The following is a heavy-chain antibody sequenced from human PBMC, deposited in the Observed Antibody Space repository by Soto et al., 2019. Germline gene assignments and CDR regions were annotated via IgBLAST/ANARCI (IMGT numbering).Heavy chain of an antibody. CDR2: ISWNSGSI. CDR1: GFTFDDYA. V-gene: IGHV3-9*01. D-gene: IGHD6-13*01. J-gene: IGHJ3*02. CDR3: AKDTAQQQLVHGAFDI. Sequence: GGSLRLSCAASGFTFDDYAMHWVRQAPGKGLEWVSGISWNSGSIGYADSVKGRFTISRDNAKNSLYLQMNSLRAEDTALYYCAKDTAQQQLVHGAFDIWGQGTMVTVSS.